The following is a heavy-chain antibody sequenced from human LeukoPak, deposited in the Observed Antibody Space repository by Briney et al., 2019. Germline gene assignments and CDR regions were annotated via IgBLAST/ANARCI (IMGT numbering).Heavy chain of an antibody. CDR1: GYTFTVYY. Sequence: ASVTVSCTASGYTFTVYYMHWVRQAPGQGLEWMGWINPNSGGTNYAQKFQGRVTMTRDTSISTAYMELSRLRSDDTAVYYCARGGGNYCSGGSCYWNWFDPWGQGTLVTVSS. J-gene: IGHJ5*02. V-gene: IGHV1-2*02. CDR2: INPNSGGT. CDR3: ARGGGNYCSGGSCYWNWFDP. D-gene: IGHD2-15*01.